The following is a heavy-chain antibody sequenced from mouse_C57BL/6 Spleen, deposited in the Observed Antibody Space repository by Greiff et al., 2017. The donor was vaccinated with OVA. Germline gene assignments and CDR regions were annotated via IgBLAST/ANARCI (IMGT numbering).Heavy chain of an antibody. CDR2: IYPGDGDT. V-gene: IGHV1-82*01. Sequence: QVQLQQSGPELVKPGASVKISCKASGYAFSSSWMNWVKQRPGKGLEWIGRIYPGDGDTNYNGKFKGKATLTADKSSSTAYMQLSSLTSEDSAVYFCARSAHYYGSSVGNYWGQGTTLTVSS. CDR1: GYAFSSSW. CDR3: ARSAHYYGSSVGNY. D-gene: IGHD1-1*01. J-gene: IGHJ2*01.